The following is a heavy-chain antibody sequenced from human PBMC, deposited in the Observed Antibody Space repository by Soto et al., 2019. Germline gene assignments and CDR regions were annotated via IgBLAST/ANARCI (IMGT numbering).Heavy chain of an antibody. CDR2: IHAGNGNT. J-gene: IGHJ4*02. V-gene: IGHV1-3*01. CDR3: ARDGPGRYFDH. CDR1: GETFSRSA. Sequence: GASVKVSCKTSGETFSRSAIHWVRQVPGQRPEWMGWIHAGNGNTKYSQKFQDRLTVTRDTSASTAYIELSSLRSEDTGIYYCARDGPGRYFDHWGQGTLVTVSS.